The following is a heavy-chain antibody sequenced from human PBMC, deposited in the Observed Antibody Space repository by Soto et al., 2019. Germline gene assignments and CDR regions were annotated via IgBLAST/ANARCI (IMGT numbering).Heavy chain of an antibody. CDR2: ISGSGDST. D-gene: IGHD3-3*01. Sequence: GGSLRRSCAASGFTFSSCAMSWVRQAPGKGLEWVSLISGSGDSTYYADSVKGRFTISRDNSKNILYLQMNSLRAEDTAVYYCAISLCLRLAKRYVFDYWGQGTLVTVSS. J-gene: IGHJ4*02. CDR1: GFTFSSCA. CDR3: AISLCLRLAKRYVFDY. V-gene: IGHV3-23*01.